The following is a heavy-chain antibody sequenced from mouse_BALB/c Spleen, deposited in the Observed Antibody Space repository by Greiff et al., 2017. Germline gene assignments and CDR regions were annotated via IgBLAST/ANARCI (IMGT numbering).Heavy chain of an antibody. CDR2: INPSSGYT. V-gene: IGHV1-4*02. D-gene: IGHD1-1*01. CDR3: ARYYGSSYYFDY. CDR1: GYTFTSYT. J-gene: IGHJ2*01. Sequence: QVQLQQSAAELARPGASVKMSCKASGYTFTSYTMHWVKQRPGQGLEWIGYINPSSGYTEYNQKFKDKTTLTADKSSSTAYMQLSSLTSEDSAVYYCARYYGSSYYFDYWGQGTTLTVSS.